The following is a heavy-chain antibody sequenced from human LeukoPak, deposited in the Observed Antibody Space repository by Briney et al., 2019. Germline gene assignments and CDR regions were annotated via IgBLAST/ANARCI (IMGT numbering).Heavy chain of an antibody. CDR1: GYTFSNFG. CDR3: ARDGTSTDDY. Sequence: ASVKVSCKTSGYTFSNFGINWVRQAPGQGLAWMGWISGNNDNPNYGQKFQGRFTVTTDSSTSTAYMELRNLRFDDTAVYYCARDGTSTDDYWGQGTLVTVSS. D-gene: IGHD2-2*01. CDR2: ISGNNDNP. V-gene: IGHV1-18*01. J-gene: IGHJ4*02.